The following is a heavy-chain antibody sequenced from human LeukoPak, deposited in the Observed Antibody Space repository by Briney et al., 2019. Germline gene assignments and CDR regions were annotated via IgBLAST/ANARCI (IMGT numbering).Heavy chain of an antibody. J-gene: IGHJ3*02. V-gene: IGHV3-23*01. CDR1: GFTFNNYA. CDR3: ARDSSTYYYDSHDAFDI. Sequence: GGSLRLSCAASGFTFNNYAMYWVRQAPGKGLEWVSGILENGENTCYRDSVRGRFTISRDNSKNTLNLQMNSLRVEDTAFYYCARDSSTYYYDSHDAFDIWGQGTMVTVSS. CDR2: ILENGENT. D-gene: IGHD3-22*01.